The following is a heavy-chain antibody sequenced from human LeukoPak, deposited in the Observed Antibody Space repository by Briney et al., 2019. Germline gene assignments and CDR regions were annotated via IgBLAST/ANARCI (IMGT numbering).Heavy chain of an antibody. CDR2: IYYTGST. CDR1: GGSLSTYY. V-gene: IGHV4-59*01. D-gene: IGHD3-22*01. CDR3: ARASGGYYNNWFDP. Sequence: SETLSPTCTVSGGSLSTYYWSWIRQPPGKGLEWMGYIYYTGSTNYNPSLKSRVTISVDTSKNQFSLKLSSVTAADTAVYYCARASGGYYNNWFDPWGQGTLVTVSS. J-gene: IGHJ5*02.